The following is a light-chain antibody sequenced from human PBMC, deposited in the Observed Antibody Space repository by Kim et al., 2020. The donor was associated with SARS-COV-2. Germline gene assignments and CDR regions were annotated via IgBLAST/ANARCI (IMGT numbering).Light chain of an antibody. CDR1: QGISSY. Sequence: ASTGDRVTITCRASQGISSYLAWYQQKPGKSPKLLIYAASTLQSGVPSRFSGSGSGTDFTLTISCLQSEDFATYYYQQYYSYPPTFGQGTRLEIK. J-gene: IGKJ5*01. CDR2: AAS. CDR3: QQYYSYPPT. V-gene: IGKV1-8*01.